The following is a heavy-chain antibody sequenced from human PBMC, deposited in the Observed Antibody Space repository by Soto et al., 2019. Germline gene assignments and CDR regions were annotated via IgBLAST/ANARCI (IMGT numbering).Heavy chain of an antibody. V-gene: IGHV3-21*01. Sequence: LRLSCAASGFTFSSYSMNWVRQAPGKGLEWVSSISSSSSYIYYADSVKGRFTISRDNAKNSLYLQMNSLRAEDTAVYYCARVEYYYDSSGYTYYFDYWGQGTLVTVSS. J-gene: IGHJ4*02. D-gene: IGHD3-22*01. CDR3: ARVEYYYDSSGYTYYFDY. CDR2: ISSSSSYI. CDR1: GFTFSSYS.